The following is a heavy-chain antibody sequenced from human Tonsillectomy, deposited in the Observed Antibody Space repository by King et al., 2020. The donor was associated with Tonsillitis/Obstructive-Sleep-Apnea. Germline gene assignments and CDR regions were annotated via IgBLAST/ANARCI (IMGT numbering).Heavy chain of an antibody. CDR3: TRNNCSSTSCYQDYFDY. CDR2: IRSKAYGGTT. CDR1: GFTFGDYA. J-gene: IGHJ4*02. D-gene: IGHD2-2*01. Sequence: VQLVESGGGLVQPGRSLRLSCTASGFTFGDYAMSWVRQAPGKGLEWVGFIRSKAYGGTTEYAASVKGRFTISRDDSKSIAYLQMNSLKTDDTAVYYCTRNNCSSTSCYQDYFDYWGQGTLVTVSS. V-gene: IGHV3-49*04.